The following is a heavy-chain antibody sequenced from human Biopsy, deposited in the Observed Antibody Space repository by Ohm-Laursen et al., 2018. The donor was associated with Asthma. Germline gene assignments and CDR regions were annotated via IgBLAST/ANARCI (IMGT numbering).Heavy chain of an antibody. Sequence: SQTLSLTCSLSSGSGGYMRSGNYYWGWIRQPPGKGLEWIGSIYYSGTTYYNPSLKSRVTVSADTSKNLFSLNLTSVTAADTAVYYCVRGSSSWHHGPFHYYYGLDVWGQGTTATVSS. J-gene: IGHJ6*02. CDR3: VRGSSSWHHGPFHYYYGLDV. CDR1: SGSGGYMRSGNYY. CDR2: IYYSGTT. D-gene: IGHD6-13*01. V-gene: IGHV4-39*01.